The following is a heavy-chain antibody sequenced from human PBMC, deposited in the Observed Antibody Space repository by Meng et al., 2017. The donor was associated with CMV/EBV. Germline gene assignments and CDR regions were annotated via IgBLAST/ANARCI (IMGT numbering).Heavy chain of an antibody. CDR2: ISSSGSTI. CDR1: GFTFSSYE. J-gene: IGHJ6*02. D-gene: IGHD3-3*01. V-gene: IGHV3-48*03. CDR3: AREGEVTIFGVVIYYYYGMDV. Sequence: GGSLILSCAASGFTFSSYEMNWVRQAPGKGLEWVSYISSSGSTIYYADSVKGRFTISRDNAKNSLYLQMNSLRAEDTAVYYCAREGEVTIFGVVIYYYYGMDVWGQGTTVTV.